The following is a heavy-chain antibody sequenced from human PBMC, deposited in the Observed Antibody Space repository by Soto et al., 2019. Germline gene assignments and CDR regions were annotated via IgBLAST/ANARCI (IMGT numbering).Heavy chain of an antibody. CDR2: ISDDGSNK. D-gene: IGHD4-17*01. V-gene: IGHV3-30*18. CDR3: ANETTVTTFLCYFYYYGMDV. J-gene: IGHJ6*02. Sequence: QVQLVESGGGVVQPGRSLRLSCAASGFSFSTYAMHWVRQAPGKGLEWVAVISDDGSNKYYAASARGRFTISRDNSKKSLYLQMNSLRAEDTAVYYCANETTVTTFLCYFYYYGMDVWGQGTTVTVSS. CDR1: GFSFSTYA.